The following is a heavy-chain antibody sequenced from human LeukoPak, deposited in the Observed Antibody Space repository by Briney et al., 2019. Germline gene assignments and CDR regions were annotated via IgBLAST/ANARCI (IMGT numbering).Heavy chain of an antibody. CDR3: AREGGPYRPLDY. J-gene: IGHJ4*02. CDR2: VFDSGGT. V-gene: IGHV4-59*12. Sequence: PSETLSLTCTVSGGSISNYWWSWIRQPPGKGLEWIGYVFDSGGTNYNPSLKSRVAISVDKSENHISLKLTSVTAADTAVYYCAREGGPYRPLDYSGQGTLVTVAS. CDR1: GGSISNYW.